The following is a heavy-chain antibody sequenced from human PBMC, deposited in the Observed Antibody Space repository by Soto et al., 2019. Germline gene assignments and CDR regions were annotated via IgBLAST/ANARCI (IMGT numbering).Heavy chain of an antibody. CDR2: ISSSGSTI. D-gene: IGHD3-22*01. J-gene: IGHJ3*02. CDR3: ASSTPDYYDSSGYYSLGTFDI. Sequence: PRWSLRLSCAASGFTCSDYYMSWIRQAPGKGLEWVSYISSSGSTIYYADSVKGRFTISRDNAKNSLYLQMNSLRAEDTAVYYCASSTPDYYDSSGYYSLGTFDIWGQGTMVTVSS. V-gene: IGHV3-11*01. CDR1: GFTCSDYY.